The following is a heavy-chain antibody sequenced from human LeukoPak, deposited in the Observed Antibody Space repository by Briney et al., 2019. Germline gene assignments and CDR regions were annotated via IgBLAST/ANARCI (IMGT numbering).Heavy chain of an antibody. CDR1: GGSISSYY. CDR3: AGGVRRWLQSGGEIDY. CDR2: IYYSGST. V-gene: IGHV4-59*12. Sequence: SETLSLTCTVSGGSISSYYWSWIRQPPGKGLEWIGYIYYSGSTNYNPSLKSRVTISVDTSKNQFSLKLSSVTAADTAVYYCAGGVRRWLQSGGEIDYWGQGTLVTVSS. D-gene: IGHD5-24*01. J-gene: IGHJ4*02.